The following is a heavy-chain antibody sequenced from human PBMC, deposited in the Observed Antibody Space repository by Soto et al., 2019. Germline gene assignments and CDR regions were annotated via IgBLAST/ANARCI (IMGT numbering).Heavy chain of an antibody. D-gene: IGHD3-22*01. CDR2: ISAYNGNT. CDR3: AIVPILDCSGYFNCFAP. CDR1: GYTFTSYG. Sequence: ASVKVSCKASGYTFTSYGISWVRQAPGQGLEWMGWISAYNGNTNYAQKLQGRVTMTTDTSTSTAYMELRSLRSDGTAVYYCAIVPILDCSGYFNCFAPWGQGPLVTVSS. J-gene: IGHJ5*02. V-gene: IGHV1-18*01.